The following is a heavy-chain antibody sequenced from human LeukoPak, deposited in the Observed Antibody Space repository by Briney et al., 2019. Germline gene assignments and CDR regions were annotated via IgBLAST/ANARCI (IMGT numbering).Heavy chain of an antibody. CDR3: ARVRNDADDYYYYMDV. CDR2: IYYSGST. Sequence: PSETLSLTCTVSGGSIRSDTYYWGWIRQPPGKGLEWIGSIYYSGSTYYNPSLKSRVTISLDTSKNQFSLKLSSVTAADTAVYYCARVRNDADDYYYYMDVWGKGTTVTISS. V-gene: IGHV4-39*07. J-gene: IGHJ6*03. D-gene: IGHD2-8*01. CDR1: GGSIRSDTYY.